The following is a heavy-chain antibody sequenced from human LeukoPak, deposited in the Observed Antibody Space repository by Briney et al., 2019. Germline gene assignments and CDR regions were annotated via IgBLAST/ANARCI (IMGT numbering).Heavy chain of an antibody. Sequence: ASVKASCKASGGTVSSYAISWVRQAPGQGLEWMGWINPNSGGANYAQKFKGRVTMTRDTSISTASMELSSLRSEDTGTCYCARPYGSGSPYSWFDPWGQRTLVTLPS. CDR1: GGTVSSYA. CDR2: INPNSGGA. J-gene: IGHJ5*02. CDR3: ARPYGSGSPYSWFDP. V-gene: IGHV1-2*02. D-gene: IGHD3-10*01.